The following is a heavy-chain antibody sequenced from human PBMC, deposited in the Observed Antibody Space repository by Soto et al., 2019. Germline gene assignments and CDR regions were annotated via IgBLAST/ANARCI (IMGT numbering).Heavy chain of an antibody. CDR3: ATWHEREHAYDV. J-gene: IGHJ3*01. D-gene: IGHD1-1*01. V-gene: IGHV3-23*01. Sequence: PVGSLRLSCAASGFTCSSYAMSWVRQAPGKGLEWVSAISGSGGSTYYADSVKGRFTTSSDSSKTTVYLQMNDLRPADTAVYYCATWHEREHAYDVWGQGTTVTVSS. CDR1: GFTCSSYA. CDR2: ISGSGGST.